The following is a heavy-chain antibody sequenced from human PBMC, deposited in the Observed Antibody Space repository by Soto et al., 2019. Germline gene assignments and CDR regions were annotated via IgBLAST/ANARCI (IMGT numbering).Heavy chain of an antibody. CDR1: GFTFSSYG. J-gene: IGHJ5*02. CDR3: PKGTAVAYQWFDP. Sequence: QVELVESGGGVVQPGRSLRLSCEASGFTFSSYGMHWVRQAPGKGLEWVAAISHDGTDRYYANSVKGRFTISRDKSKNTLYLQRNSLRSEDTAIYYCPKGTAVAYQWFDPWGLGTLVTVSS. D-gene: IGHD6-19*01. CDR2: ISHDGTDR. V-gene: IGHV3-30*18.